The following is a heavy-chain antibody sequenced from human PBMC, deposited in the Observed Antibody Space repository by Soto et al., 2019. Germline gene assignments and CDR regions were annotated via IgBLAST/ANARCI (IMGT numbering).Heavy chain of an antibody. CDR3: VKQAHGLDGVAFDY. CDR2: VSTSGRST. J-gene: IGHJ4*02. CDR1: GXIFSEST. D-gene: IGHD2-15*01. Sequence: GSLRLSCSASGXIFSESTIYWVRQVPGKGLEAISAVSTSGRSTYYADSVKDRFTISRDNSKNTLFLQMGSLRPEDTAIYYCVKQAHGLDGVAFDYWGQGTQGTVS. V-gene: IGHV3-64D*06.